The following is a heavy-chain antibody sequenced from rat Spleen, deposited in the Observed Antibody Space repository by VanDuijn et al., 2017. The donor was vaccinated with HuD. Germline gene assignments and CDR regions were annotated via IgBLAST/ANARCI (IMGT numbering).Heavy chain of an antibody. CDR2: INTDGGST. V-gene: IGHV5-58*01. D-gene: IGHD5-1*01. Sequence: EVQLVETGGGLVQPGRSLKLSCVASGFTFSTYWMYWIRQAPGKGLEWVSSINTDGGSTYYPDSVKGRFTISRDNAKSTLYLQMDSLRSEDTATYYCARSELGAPGYFDYWGQGVMVTVSS. CDR3: ARSELGAPGYFDY. J-gene: IGHJ2*01. CDR1: GFTFSTYW.